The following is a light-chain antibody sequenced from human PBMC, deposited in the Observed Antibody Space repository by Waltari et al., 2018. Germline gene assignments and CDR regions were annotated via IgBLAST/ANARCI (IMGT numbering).Light chain of an antibody. CDR3: QQYNTFPFT. Sequence: DIQMTQSPSTLSASVGDSVTITCRASQSISVWLAWYQQKPGKAPKLLIYKASSLESGVPSRFSGSGSGTEFTLTISSLQPDDFATYYCQQYNTFPFTFGPGTKVDIK. CDR1: QSISVW. CDR2: KAS. J-gene: IGKJ3*01. V-gene: IGKV1-5*03.